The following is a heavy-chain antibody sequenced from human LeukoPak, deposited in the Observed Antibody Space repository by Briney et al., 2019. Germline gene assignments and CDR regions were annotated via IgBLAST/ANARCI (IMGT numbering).Heavy chain of an antibody. CDR3: AKTPVPNSSGWSNFDY. CDR2: ISGSGGST. CDR1: GFTFSSYA. Sequence: PGGSLRLSCAASGFTFSSYAMSWVRQAPGKGLEWVSGISGSGGSTYYADSVKGRFTISRDNSKNTLYLQMNSLRAEDTAVYYCAKTPVPNSSGWSNFDYWGQGTLVTVSS. D-gene: IGHD6-19*01. J-gene: IGHJ4*02. V-gene: IGHV3-23*01.